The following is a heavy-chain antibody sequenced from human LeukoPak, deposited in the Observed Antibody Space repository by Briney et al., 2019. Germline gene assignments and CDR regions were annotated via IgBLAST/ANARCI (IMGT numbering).Heavy chain of an antibody. CDR2: FDPEDGET. D-gene: IGHD5-24*01. J-gene: IGHJ4*02. Sequence: ASVKVSCKVSGYTLTELSMHWVRQAPGKGLEWMGGFDPEDGETIYAQKFQGRVTMTEDTSTDTAYMELSSLRSEDTAVYYCARGALPLEMATIGDGYFDYWGQGTLATVSS. CDR1: GYTLTELS. CDR3: ARGALPLEMATIGDGYFDY. V-gene: IGHV1-24*01.